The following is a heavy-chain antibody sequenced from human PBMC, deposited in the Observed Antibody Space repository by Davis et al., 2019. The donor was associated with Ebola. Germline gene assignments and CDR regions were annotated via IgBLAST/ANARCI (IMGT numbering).Heavy chain of an antibody. CDR1: GYTFTSYG. CDR2: MNPNSGNT. J-gene: IGHJ6*03. CDR3: ARGSTFWSAIDSFYFYYYMDV. Sequence: ASVKVSCKASGYTFTSYGISWVRQATGQGLEWMGWMNPNSGNTGYAQKFQGRVTMTRNTSISTAYMEVSSLRSEDTAVYYCARGSTFWSAIDSFYFYYYMDVWGKGTTVTVSS. D-gene: IGHD3-3*01. V-gene: IGHV1-8*02.